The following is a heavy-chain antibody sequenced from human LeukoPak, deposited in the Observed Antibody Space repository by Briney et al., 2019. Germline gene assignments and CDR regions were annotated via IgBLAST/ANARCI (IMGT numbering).Heavy chain of an antibody. CDR2: ISSSSSYI. J-gene: IGHJ4*02. CDR1: GFTFSSYS. CDR3: ASGSYGSLDY. Sequence: GRSLRLSCAASGFTFSSYSMNWVRQAPGKGLEWVSSISSSSSYIYYADSVKGRFTISRDNAKNSLYLQMNSLRAEDTAVYYCASGSYGSLDYWGQGTLVTVSS. V-gene: IGHV3-21*01. D-gene: IGHD1-26*01.